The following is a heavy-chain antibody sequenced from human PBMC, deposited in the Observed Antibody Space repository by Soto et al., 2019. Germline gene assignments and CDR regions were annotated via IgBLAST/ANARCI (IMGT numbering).Heavy chain of an antibody. Sequence: QVQLVQSGAEVKKPGASVKLSCRTSGYTFTHYYIHWVRQAPGQGLEWLAIINPASGSTNYARDFLGRFTLPMGTSPTTVYMELSGLRAEDTAIFYCARDLAAGDHWGQGTLVTVSS. CDR1: GYTFTHYY. V-gene: IGHV1-46*01. CDR2: INPASGST. D-gene: IGHD6-25*01. J-gene: IGHJ4*02. CDR3: ARDLAAGDH.